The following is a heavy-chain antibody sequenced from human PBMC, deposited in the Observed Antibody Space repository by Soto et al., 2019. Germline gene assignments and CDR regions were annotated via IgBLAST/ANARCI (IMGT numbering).Heavy chain of an antibody. CDR3: ARGHGGITIFGAPGHFDY. J-gene: IGHJ4*02. CDR2: ISYSGGT. D-gene: IGHD3-3*01. Sequence: SETLSLTCTVSGGSISSGSYYWGWIRQPPGKGLEWIGSISYSGGTYYNPSLKSRVTISVDTSKNQFSLKLSSVTATDTTVYFCARGHGGITIFGAPGHFDYWGQGTLVTVSS. V-gene: IGHV4-39*01. CDR1: GGSISSGSYY.